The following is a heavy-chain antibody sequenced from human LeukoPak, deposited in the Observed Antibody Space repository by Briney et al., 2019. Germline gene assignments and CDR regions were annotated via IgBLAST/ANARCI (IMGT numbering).Heavy chain of an antibody. D-gene: IGHD6-19*01. Sequence: SETLSLICTVSGGSIGSNYWTWIRQPPGKGLEYIGYIYYTGATNYNPSLKSRVTISVDTSKNQFSLKMTSVTAADTAVYFCAKYGNSGWVIDNWGQGTLVTVSS. J-gene: IGHJ4*02. CDR3: AKYGNSGWVIDN. CDR2: IYYTGAT. V-gene: IGHV4-59*08. CDR1: GGSIGSNY.